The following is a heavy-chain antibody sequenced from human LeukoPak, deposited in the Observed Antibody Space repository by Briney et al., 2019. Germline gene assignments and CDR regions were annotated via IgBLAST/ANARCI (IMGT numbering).Heavy chain of an antibody. CDR2: ISSSGSTI. V-gene: IGHV3-48*03. D-gene: IGHD6-13*01. Sequence: GGSLRLSCAASGFTFSSYEMNWVRPAPGKGLEWVSYISSSGSTIYYADSVKGRFTISRDNAKNSLYLQMNSLRAEDTAVYYCARESRGNCDYWGQGTLVTVSS. J-gene: IGHJ4*02. CDR1: GFTFSSYE. CDR3: ARESRGNCDY.